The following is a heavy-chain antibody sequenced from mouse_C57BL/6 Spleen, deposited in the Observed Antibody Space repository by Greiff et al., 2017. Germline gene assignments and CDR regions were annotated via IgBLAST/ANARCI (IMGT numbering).Heavy chain of an antibody. V-gene: IGHV5-6*01. CDR2: ISSGGSYT. J-gene: IGHJ3*01. D-gene: IGHD2-5*01. Sequence: EVKLVESGGDLVKPGGSLKLSCAASGFTFSSYGMSWVRQTPDKRLEWVATISSGGSYTYYTDSVKGRFTISRDNAKNTLYLQMSSLKSEDTAMYYCARQDYSNSPFAYWGQGTLVTVSA. CDR3: ARQDYSNSPFAY. CDR1: GFTFSSYG.